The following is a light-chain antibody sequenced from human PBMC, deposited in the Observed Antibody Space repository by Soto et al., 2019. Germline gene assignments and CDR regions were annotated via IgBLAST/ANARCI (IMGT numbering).Light chain of an antibody. Sequence: DIQMTQSPSTLSASVGDRVTITCRASQSISSWLAWYQQKPGKAPKLLIYKASSLESGVPSRFSGSGSGTAFTLTISSLQPADFATYYCQQYNSYLYTFGQGTKLEIK. J-gene: IGKJ2*01. V-gene: IGKV1-5*03. CDR2: KAS. CDR1: QSISSW. CDR3: QQYNSYLYT.